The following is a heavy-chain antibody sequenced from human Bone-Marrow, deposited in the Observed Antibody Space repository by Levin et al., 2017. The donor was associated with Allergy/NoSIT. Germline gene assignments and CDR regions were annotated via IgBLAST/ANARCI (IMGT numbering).Heavy chain of an antibody. D-gene: IGHD3-10*01. CDR3: ARDPGVNVGYYYDGMDV. CDR2: INAGNGNT. CDR1: GYTFTSYA. J-gene: IGHJ6*02. Sequence: GESLKISCKASGYTFTSYAMHWVRQAPGQRLEWMGWINAGNGNTKYSQKFQGRVTITRDTSASTAYMELSSLRSEDTAVYYCARDPGVNVGYYYDGMDVWGQGTTVTVSS. V-gene: IGHV1-3*01.